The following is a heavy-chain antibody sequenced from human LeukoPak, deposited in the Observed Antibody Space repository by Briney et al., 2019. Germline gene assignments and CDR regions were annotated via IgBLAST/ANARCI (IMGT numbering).Heavy chain of an antibody. J-gene: IGHJ6*03. V-gene: IGHV4-59*01. Sequence: TSETLSLTCTVSGGSISSYYWSWIRQPPGRGLEWIGYIYYSGSTNYNPSLKSRVTISVDTSKNQFSLKLSSVIAADTAVYYCARTTEGYCSSASCFGFSYSYYMDVWGKGTTVTISS. D-gene: IGHD2-2*01. CDR3: ARTTEGYCSSASCFGFSYSYYMDV. CDR1: GGSISSYY. CDR2: IYYSGST.